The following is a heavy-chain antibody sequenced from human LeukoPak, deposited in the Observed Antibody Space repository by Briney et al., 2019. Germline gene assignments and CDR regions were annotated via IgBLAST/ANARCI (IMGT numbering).Heavy chain of an antibody. V-gene: IGHV3-53*01. D-gene: IGHD1-26*01. J-gene: IGHJ4*02. CDR3: ARVGGASGGYLEYFDY. CDR1: GFTVSSDY. CDR2: IYSGGTT. Sequence: PGGSLRLSCAASGFTVSSDYMSWVRQAPGKGLEWVSVIYSGGTTYYADSVKDRFTISRDNSKNTLYLQMNSLRADDTAVYYCARVGGASGGYLEYFDYWGQGTLVTVSS.